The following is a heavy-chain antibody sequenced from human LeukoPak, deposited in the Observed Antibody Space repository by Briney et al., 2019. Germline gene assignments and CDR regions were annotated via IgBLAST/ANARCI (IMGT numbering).Heavy chain of an antibody. V-gene: IGHV4-59*01. CDR3: ARAVYPPGYRSSSAYYYMDV. D-gene: IGHD6-6*01. CDR2: IYYSGST. J-gene: IGHJ6*03. Sequence: WETLSLTCSVSGGSISSYYWSWIRQPPGKGLEWIGYIYYSGSTHYNPSLKSRVTISVDTSKNQFSLKLSSVTAADTAVYYCARAVYPPGYRSSSAYYYMDVWGKGTTVTVSS. CDR1: GGSISSYY.